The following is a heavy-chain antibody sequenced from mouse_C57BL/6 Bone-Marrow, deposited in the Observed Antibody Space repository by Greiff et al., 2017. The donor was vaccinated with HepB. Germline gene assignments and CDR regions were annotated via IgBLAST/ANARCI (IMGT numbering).Heavy chain of an antibody. J-gene: IGHJ1*03. V-gene: IGHV1-22*01. Sequence: VQLQQSGPELVKPGASVKMSCKASGYTFTDYNMHWVKQSHGKSLEWIGYINPNNGGTSYNQKFKGKATLTVNKSSSTAYMELRSLTSEDSAVYYCARFLITTVRGWYFDVWGTGTTVTVSS. CDR3: ARFLITTVRGWYFDV. D-gene: IGHD1-1*01. CDR1: GYTFTDYN. CDR2: INPNNGGT.